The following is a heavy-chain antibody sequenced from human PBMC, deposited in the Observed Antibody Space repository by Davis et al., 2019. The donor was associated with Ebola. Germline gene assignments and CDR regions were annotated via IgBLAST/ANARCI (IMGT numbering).Heavy chain of an antibody. Sequence: GESLKISCAASGFTFSNYAMSWVRQAPGKRLEWVSAISGSGGSTYYADSVKGRFSISRDNSKNTLYLQMNSLRAEDTAVYYCAKGSYYYDSSGYLYFDYWGQGTLVTVSS. CDR2: ISGSGGST. D-gene: IGHD3-22*01. J-gene: IGHJ4*02. V-gene: IGHV3-23*01. CDR3: AKGSYYYDSSGYLYFDY. CDR1: GFTFSNYA.